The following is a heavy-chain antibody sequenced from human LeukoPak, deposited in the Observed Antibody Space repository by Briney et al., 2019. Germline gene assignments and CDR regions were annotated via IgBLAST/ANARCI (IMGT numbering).Heavy chain of an antibody. CDR2: IYYSGST. CDR1: GGSFSGYY. D-gene: IGHD6-13*01. Sequence: SETLSLTCAVYGGSFSGYYWSWIRQPPGKGLEWIGNIYYSGSTYYNPSLKSLFTISLDTSKNQFSLKVSSVTAADTAVYYCARDSAAAAGYNGAFDIWGQGTMVTVSS. J-gene: IGHJ3*02. CDR3: ARDSAAAAGYNGAFDI. V-gene: IGHV4-34*01.